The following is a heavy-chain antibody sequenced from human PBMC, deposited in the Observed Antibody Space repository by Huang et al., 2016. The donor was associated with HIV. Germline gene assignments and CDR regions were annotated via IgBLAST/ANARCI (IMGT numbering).Heavy chain of an antibody. CDR3: AKDGADEEWDIDY. CDR2: ISYDGSNK. D-gene: IGHD1-26*01. V-gene: IGHV3-30*18. CDR1: GFSVSTYG. J-gene: IGHJ4*02. Sequence: VQLVESGGGVVQPGRSLRLACAASGFSVSTYGVHWVRQAPGKGVDGVAVISYDGSNKYYAHSVKGRFTISRDTSENKVYLQMNSLRHEDTAVYYCAKDGADEEWDIDYWGQGTLVTVSS.